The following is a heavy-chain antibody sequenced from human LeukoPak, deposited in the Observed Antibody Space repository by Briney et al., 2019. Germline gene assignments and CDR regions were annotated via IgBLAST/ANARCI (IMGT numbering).Heavy chain of an antibody. CDR1: GASISSYY. CDR2: IYYSGST. V-gene: IGHV4-59*01. Sequence: SETLSLTCTVSGASISSYYWSWIRQPPGKGLEWIGYIYYSGSTNYNPSLKSRVTISVDTSKNQFSLNLRSVSAADTAVYYCARGGNYNFDYWGQGTLVTVSS. D-gene: IGHD3-16*01. J-gene: IGHJ4*02. CDR3: ARGGNYNFDY.